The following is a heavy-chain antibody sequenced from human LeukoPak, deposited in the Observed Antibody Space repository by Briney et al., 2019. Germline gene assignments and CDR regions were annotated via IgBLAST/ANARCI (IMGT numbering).Heavy chain of an antibody. Sequence: PPGGSLRLSCAASGFTLSSYAMSWVRQAPGKGLEWVSAISGSGGSTYCADSVKGRFTISRDSSKNTLYLQMNSLRAEDTAVYYCAKDRGYGIVGALFDYWGQGTLVTVSS. CDR1: GFTLSSYA. J-gene: IGHJ4*02. V-gene: IGHV3-23*01. D-gene: IGHD1-26*01. CDR3: AKDRGYGIVGALFDY. CDR2: ISGSGGST.